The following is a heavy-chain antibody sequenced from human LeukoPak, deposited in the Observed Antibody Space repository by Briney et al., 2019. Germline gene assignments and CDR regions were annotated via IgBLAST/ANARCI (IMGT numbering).Heavy chain of an antibody. V-gene: IGHV1-18*01. CDR3: ARGRLRASSHLVWFDP. J-gene: IGHJ5*02. CDR2: ISAYNGNT. CDR1: GYTFTSYG. D-gene: IGHD3-16*01. Sequence: ASVNVSCKASGYTFTSYGISWVRQAPGQGLEWMGWISAYNGNTNYAQKLQGRVSMTTDTSTSTAYMELRSLRSEDTAVYYCARGRLRASSHLVWFDPWGQGTLVTVSS.